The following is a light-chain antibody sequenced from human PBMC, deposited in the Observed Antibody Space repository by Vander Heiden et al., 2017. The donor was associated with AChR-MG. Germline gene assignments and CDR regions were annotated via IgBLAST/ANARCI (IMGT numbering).Light chain of an antibody. CDR3: QTWGTGIRV. Sequence: LVLTQSPSASASLGASVKLTCTLSSGHSSYAIAWHQQQPEKVPRYLMKLNSDGSHSKGDGIPDRFSGSSSGAGRYLTISSLQSEDEADYYCQTWGTGIRVFGGGTKLTVL. V-gene: IGLV4-69*01. CDR1: SGHSSYA. CDR2: LNSDGSH. J-gene: IGLJ3*02.